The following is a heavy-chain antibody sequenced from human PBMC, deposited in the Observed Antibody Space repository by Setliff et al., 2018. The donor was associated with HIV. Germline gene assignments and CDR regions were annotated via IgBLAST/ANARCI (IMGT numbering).Heavy chain of an antibody. CDR1: GYTFTSAG. D-gene: IGHD3-10*01. CDR3: AREGLWCGDRGYYMDV. J-gene: IGHJ6*03. CDR2: IGTYNGDT. V-gene: IGHV1-18*01. Sequence: ASVKVSCKASGYTFTSAGITWVRQAPGQGLEWMGWIGTYNGDTNYAQKFQGRVTMTKDTSTSTAYMELRSLISEDTAVYYCAREGLWCGDRGYYMDVWGTGTAVTVSS.